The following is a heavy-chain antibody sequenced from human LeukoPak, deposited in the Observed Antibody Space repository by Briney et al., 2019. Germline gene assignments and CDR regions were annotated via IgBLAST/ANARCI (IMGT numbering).Heavy chain of an antibody. CDR1: GFSLSTSGVG. D-gene: IGHD3-9*01. J-gene: IGHJ4*02. Sequence: SGPTLVKPTQTLTLTCTFSGFSLSTSGVGVGWIRQPPGKALEWLALIYWDDDKRYSPSLKSRLTITKDTSKNQVVLTMTNMDPVDTATYYSAHSRSELRYFDWLLWGLFDYWGQGTLVTVSS. CDR3: AHSRSELRYFDWLLWGLFDY. CDR2: IYWDDDK. V-gene: IGHV2-5*02.